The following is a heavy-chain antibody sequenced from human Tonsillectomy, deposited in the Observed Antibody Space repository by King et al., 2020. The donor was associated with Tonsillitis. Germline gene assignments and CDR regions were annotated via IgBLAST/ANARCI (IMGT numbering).Heavy chain of an antibody. J-gene: IGHJ4*02. CDR2: LSHEKNIE. V-gene: IGHV3-30*03. D-gene: IGHD3-22*01. CDR1: GFAFGDFG. CDR3: VRRRGYDSSGYFDY. Sequence: VQLVQSGGGVVQPGKSLRLSCAASGFAFGDFGMHWVRQAPGKGLEWVAFLSHEKNIEHYADSVKGRFAISRDNSKNSLFLQMNNLRPEDTALYYCVRRRGYDSSGYFDYWGQGTLVTVSS.